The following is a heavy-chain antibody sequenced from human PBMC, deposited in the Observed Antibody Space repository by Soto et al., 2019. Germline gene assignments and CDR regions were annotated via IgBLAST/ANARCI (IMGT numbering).Heavy chain of an antibody. CDR1: GFTFSDYY. CDR2: ISSSGSTI. Sequence: LRLSCAASGFTFSDYYMSWIRQAPGKGLEWVSYISSSGSTIYYADSVKGRFTISGDNAKNSLYLQMNSLRAEDTAVYYCARIRDYGDYHDAFDIWGQGTMVTVSS. V-gene: IGHV3-11*01. D-gene: IGHD4-17*01. CDR3: ARIRDYGDYHDAFDI. J-gene: IGHJ3*02.